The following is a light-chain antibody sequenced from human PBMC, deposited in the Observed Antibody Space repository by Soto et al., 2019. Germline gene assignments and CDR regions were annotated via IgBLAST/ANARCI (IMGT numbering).Light chain of an antibody. CDR2: EVS. CDR1: SSDVGAYKY. V-gene: IGLV2-8*01. J-gene: IGLJ3*02. Sequence: QSALTQPPSASGSPGQSVTISCTGTSSDVGAYKYVSWYQQYPGKAPKLMIYEVSKRPSGVPDRFSGSKSGNTASLTVSGLQAEHEADYYCTSYAGSTIWVFGGGTKLTVL. CDR3: TSYAGSTIWV.